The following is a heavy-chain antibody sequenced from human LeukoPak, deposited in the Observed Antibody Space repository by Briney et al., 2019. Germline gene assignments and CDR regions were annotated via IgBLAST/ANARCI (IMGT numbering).Heavy chain of an antibody. D-gene: IGHD2-2*01. CDR1: GFTFSSYA. CDR2: ISGSGGST. V-gene: IGHV3-23*01. CDR3: AKGSIRKYCSSTSCYYFDY. J-gene: IGHJ4*02. Sequence: PRGSLRLSCAASGFTFSSYAMSWVRQAPGKGLEWVSAISGSGGSTYYADSVKGRFTISRDNSKNTLYLQMNSLRAEDTAVYYCAKGSIRKYCSSTSCYYFDYWGQGTLVTVSS.